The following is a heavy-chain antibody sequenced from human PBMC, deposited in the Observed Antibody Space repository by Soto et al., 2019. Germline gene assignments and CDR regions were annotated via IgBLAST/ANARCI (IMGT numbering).Heavy chain of an antibody. CDR2: IYYSGST. CDR1: GGSASSGSYY. CDR3: ARAQGDFWSQEFDP. V-gene: IGHV4-61*01. D-gene: IGHD3-3*01. Sequence: SETLSLTCTVSGGSASSGSYYWSWIRQPPGKGLEWIGYIYYSGSTNYNPSLKSRVTISVDTSKNQFSLKLSSVTAADTAVYYCARAQGDFWSQEFDPWGQGTLVTVSS. J-gene: IGHJ5*02.